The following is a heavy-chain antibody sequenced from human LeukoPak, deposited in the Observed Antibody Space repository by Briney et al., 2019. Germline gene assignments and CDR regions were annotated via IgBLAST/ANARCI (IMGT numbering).Heavy chain of an antibody. CDR2: ISSSSSYR. Sequence: GGSLRLSCEASGFTLSSYSMNWVRQAPGKGLEWVSSISSSSSYRYYADSVKGRFTISRDNAKNSLYLQMNSLRAEDTAVYTCARGYSSGWFPFDNWGQGTLVTVSS. CDR3: ARGYSSGWFPFDN. V-gene: IGHV3-21*01. CDR1: GFTLSSYS. D-gene: IGHD6-19*01. J-gene: IGHJ4*02.